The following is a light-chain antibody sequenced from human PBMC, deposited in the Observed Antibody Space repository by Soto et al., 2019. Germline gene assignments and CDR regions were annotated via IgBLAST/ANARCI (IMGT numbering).Light chain of an antibody. CDR2: AAS. V-gene: IGKV1-9*01. CDR1: QGISSN. CDR3: QQLNSYPLT. Sequence: DIQLTQSPSFLSASVGDRVTITCRASQGISSNLAWYHQKPGKAPKLLIYAASTLQSGVPSRFSGSGSGTEFTLPISSLQPEDYATSYYQQLNSYPLTFGGGTKVEIK. J-gene: IGKJ4*02.